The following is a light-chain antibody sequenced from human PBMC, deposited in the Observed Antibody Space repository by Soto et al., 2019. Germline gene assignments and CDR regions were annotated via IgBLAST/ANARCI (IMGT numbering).Light chain of an antibody. CDR1: RDIDNC. CDR3: QQYDNIPLT. CDR2: DAS. V-gene: IGKV1-33*01. J-gene: IGKJ3*01. Sequence: DIQLTQSPSSVSASLGDRVTVTCQASRDIDNCLNWYQQKPGKAPKLLISDASILETGVPSRFSGSRSGTTFTFTIRSLQSEDIATYYCQQYDNIPLTFGPGTKVDIK.